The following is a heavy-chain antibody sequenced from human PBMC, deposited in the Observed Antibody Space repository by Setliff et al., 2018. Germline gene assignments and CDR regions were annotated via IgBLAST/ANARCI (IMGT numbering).Heavy chain of an antibody. Sequence: PSETLSLTCIVSGASISSDAYYWSWIRQHPGKGLEWIGYIYYSGSTYYNPSLQSRFTVSLDPSKNQFPLELTSVAAADTAAYYCARSRTTAVKGGVFAVWGRGTLVT. D-gene: IGHD1-7*01. CDR1: GASISSDAYY. CDR3: ARSRTTAVKGGVFAV. CDR2: IYYSGST. V-gene: IGHV4-31*03. J-gene: IGHJ2*01.